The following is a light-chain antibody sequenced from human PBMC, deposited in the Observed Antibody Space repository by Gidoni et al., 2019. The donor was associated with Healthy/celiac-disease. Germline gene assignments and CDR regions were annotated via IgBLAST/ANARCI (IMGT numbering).Light chain of an antibody. CDR2: AAS. V-gene: IGKV1-9*01. CDR1: QGISSY. J-gene: IGKJ5*01. CDR3: QQVNSYPIT. Sequence: DIQLTQSPSFLSASVGDRVTITCRASQGISSYLAWYQQKPGKAPKFLIYAASILQSGVPSRFSGSGSGTEFTLTISSLQPEDFATYYCQQVNSYPITFGQXTRLEIK.